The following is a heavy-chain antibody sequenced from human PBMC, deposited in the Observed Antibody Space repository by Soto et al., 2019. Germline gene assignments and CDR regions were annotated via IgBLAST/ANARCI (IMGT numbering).Heavy chain of an antibody. D-gene: IGHD2-2*01. CDR1: GFTFSSYA. CDR2: ISSNGGST. CDR3: AREGYCSSTSCYSFDY. J-gene: IGHJ4*02. V-gene: IGHV3-64*01. Sequence: EVQLEESGGGLVQPGGSLRLSCAASGFTFSSYAMHWVRQAPGKGLEYVSAISSNGGSTYYANSVKGRFTISRDNSKNTLYLQMGSLRAEDMAVYYCAREGYCSSTSCYSFDYWGQGTLVTVSS.